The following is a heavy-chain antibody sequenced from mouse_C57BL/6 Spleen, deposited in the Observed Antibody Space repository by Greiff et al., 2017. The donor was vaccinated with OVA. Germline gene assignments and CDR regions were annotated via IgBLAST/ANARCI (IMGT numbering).Heavy chain of an antibody. CDR1: GYTFTDYE. V-gene: IGHV1-15*01. J-gene: IGHJ1*03. D-gene: IGHD1-1*01. CDR3: TRNYYGGSNWYFGV. CDR2: IDPETGGT. Sequence: QVQLQQSGAELVRPGASVTLSCKASGYTFTDYEMHWVKQTPVHGLEWIGAIDPETGGTAYNQKFKGKAILTADKSSSTAYMELRSLTSEDSAVYYCTRNYYGGSNWYFGVWGTGTTVTVSS.